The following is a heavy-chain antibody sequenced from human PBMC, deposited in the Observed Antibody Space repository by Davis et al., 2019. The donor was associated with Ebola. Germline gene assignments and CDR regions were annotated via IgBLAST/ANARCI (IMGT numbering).Heavy chain of an antibody. V-gene: IGHV3-30*18. CDR2: ISYDGSNK. J-gene: IGHJ5*02. Sequence: GGSLRLSCAASGFTFSSYGMHWVRQAPGKGLEWVAVISYDGSNKYYTDSVKGRFTISRDNSKNTLSLQMNSLRAEDTAVYYCAKDSAPITMVRGVSNWFDPWGQGTLVTVSS. CDR3: AKDSAPITMVRGVSNWFDP. D-gene: IGHD3-10*01. CDR1: GFTFSSYG.